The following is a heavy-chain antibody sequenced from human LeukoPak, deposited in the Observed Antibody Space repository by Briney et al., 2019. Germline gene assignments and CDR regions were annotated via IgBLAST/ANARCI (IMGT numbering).Heavy chain of an antibody. CDR3: ARAGGSGWYQADY. V-gene: IGHV4-39*07. CDR1: GGSISSSSYY. CDR2: IYCSGST. J-gene: IGHJ4*02. Sequence: SETLSLTCAVYGGSISSSSYYWGWIRQPPGKGLEWIGSIYCSGSTYYNPSLKSRVTISVDTSKNQFSLKLSSVTAADTAVYYCARAGGSGWYQADYWGQGTLVTVSS. D-gene: IGHD6-19*01.